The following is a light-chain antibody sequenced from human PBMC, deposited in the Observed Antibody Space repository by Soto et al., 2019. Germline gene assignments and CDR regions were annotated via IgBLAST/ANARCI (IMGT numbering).Light chain of an antibody. CDR2: GAS. CDR1: QSVSSSY. Sequence: EIVLTQSPGTLSLSPGERATLSCRASQSVSSSYFAWYQQRFGQAPRLLIYGASSRATGIPDRFSGSGSGADFTLIIRRLEPEDFAVYSCQQYGSSSWTFGQGTKVEIK. V-gene: IGKV3-20*01. J-gene: IGKJ1*01. CDR3: QQYGSSSWT.